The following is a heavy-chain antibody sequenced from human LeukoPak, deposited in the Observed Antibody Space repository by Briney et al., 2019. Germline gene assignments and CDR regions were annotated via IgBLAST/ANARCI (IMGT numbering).Heavy chain of an antibody. Sequence: PGGSLRLSCAASGFTFSSYSMNWVRQAPGKGLEWVSSISSSSSYIYYADSVKGRFTISRDNAKNSLYLQMNSLRAEDTAVYYCARDLLSVTFGVVIEYNWFDPWGQGTLVTVSS. V-gene: IGHV3-21*01. CDR1: GFTFSSYS. J-gene: IGHJ5*02. CDR2: ISSSSSYI. CDR3: ARDLLSVTFGVVIEYNWFDP. D-gene: IGHD3-3*01.